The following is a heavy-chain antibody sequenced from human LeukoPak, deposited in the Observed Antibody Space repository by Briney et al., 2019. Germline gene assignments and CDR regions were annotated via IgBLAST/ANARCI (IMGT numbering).Heavy chain of an antibody. CDR3: AKILTTVTSYYYGMDV. J-gene: IGHJ6*02. CDR2: IKQDGSEK. CDR1: GFTFSSYW. V-gene: IGHV3-7*03. Sequence: SGGSLRLSCAASGFTFSSYWMSWVRQAPGKGLEWVANIKQDGSEKYYVDSVKGRFTISRDNAKNTLYLQMHSLRAEDTAVYYCAKILTTVTSYYYGMDVWAKGPRSPSP. D-gene: IGHD4-11*01.